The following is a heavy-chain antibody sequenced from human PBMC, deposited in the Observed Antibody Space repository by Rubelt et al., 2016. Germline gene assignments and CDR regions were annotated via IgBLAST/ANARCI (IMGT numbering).Heavy chain of an antibody. J-gene: IGHJ4*02. Sequence: QVQLVQSGAEVKRPGASVKVSCKASGYPFATYAMHWVRQAPGQRLEWMGWIDAGNGDTKYSQQFQGRVTITRDTSASTAYMELGSLRSEDTAVYYCARAQRIRLLMVYAPTFDYWGQGTLVTVSS. D-gene: IGHD2-8*01. CDR3: ARAQRIRLLMVYAPTFDY. CDR2: IDAGNGDT. CDR1: GYPFATYA. V-gene: IGHV1-3*01.